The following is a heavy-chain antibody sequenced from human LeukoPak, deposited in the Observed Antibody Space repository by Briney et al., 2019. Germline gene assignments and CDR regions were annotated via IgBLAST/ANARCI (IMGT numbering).Heavy chain of an antibody. D-gene: IGHD2-15*01. Sequence: GGSLRLSCAASGFTFDDYAMHWVRQAPGKGLEWVSGISWNSGSIGYADSVKGRFTISRDNAKNSLYLQMNSLRAEDMALYYCAKDTSVVFDAFDIWGQGTMVTVSS. J-gene: IGHJ3*02. CDR2: ISWNSGSI. CDR3: AKDTSVVFDAFDI. V-gene: IGHV3-9*03. CDR1: GFTFDDYA.